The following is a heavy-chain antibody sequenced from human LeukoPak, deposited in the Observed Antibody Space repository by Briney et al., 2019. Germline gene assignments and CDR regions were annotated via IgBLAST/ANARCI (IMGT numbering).Heavy chain of an antibody. Sequence: PGGSLRLSCAASGFSVSNYYMSWVRQPPGKGLEWVSVMYTGGGRYYGDSVKGRFTISRDNSKNTVFLQMNSLRVEDTGLYYCTRGQSYCGADCYSDWGQGTLVTVSS. CDR1: GFSVSNYY. CDR2: MYTGGGR. J-gene: IGHJ4*02. V-gene: IGHV3-66*01. D-gene: IGHD2-21*02. CDR3: TRGQSYCGADCYSD.